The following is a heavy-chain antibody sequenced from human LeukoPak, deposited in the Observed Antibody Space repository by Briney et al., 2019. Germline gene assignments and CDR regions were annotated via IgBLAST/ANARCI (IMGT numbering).Heavy chain of an antibody. V-gene: IGHV3-11*01. CDR2: ISSSGSTI. CDR1: GFTFSDYY. D-gene: IGHD3-9*01. J-gene: IGHJ6*02. CDR3: ARAPSYYDILTGPWGYYYGMDV. Sequence: PGGSLRLSCAASGFTFSDYYTSWIRQAPGKGLEWVSYISSSGSTIYYADSVKGRFTISRDNAKNSLYLQMNSLRAEDTAVYYCARAPSYYDILTGPWGYYYGMDVWGQGTTVTVSS.